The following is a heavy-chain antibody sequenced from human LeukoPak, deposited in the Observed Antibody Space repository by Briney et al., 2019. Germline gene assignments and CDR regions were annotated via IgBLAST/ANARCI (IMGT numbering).Heavy chain of an antibody. Sequence: ASVKVSCKASGYTFTGYFMHWVRQAPGQGLEWMGWINPNSGVTNYAQKFQGRVTMTRDTSITTAYMELSSLRSEDTAVYYCARNKGKYWYFDLWGRGSLVTVSS. V-gene: IGHV1-2*02. CDR2: INPNSGVT. CDR1: GYTFTGYF. D-gene: IGHD1/OR15-1a*01. J-gene: IGHJ2*01. CDR3: ARNKGKYWYFDL.